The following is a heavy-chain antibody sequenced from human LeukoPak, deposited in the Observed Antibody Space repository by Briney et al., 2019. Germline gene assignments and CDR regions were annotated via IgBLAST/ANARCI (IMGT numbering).Heavy chain of an antibody. Sequence: GGSLRLSCAASGFVFSNYAMSWVRQAPGRGLEWVSTISGRADSTYSADSVRGRFTIHRDSYKNTLSLQMDSLRAQDTAVYYCARSPLIRESYGDKIVKFDYWGQGTLVTVSS. J-gene: IGHJ4*02. CDR1: GFVFSNYA. V-gene: IGHV3-23*01. CDR3: ARSPLIRESYGDKIVKFDY. CDR2: ISGRADST. D-gene: IGHD4-17*01.